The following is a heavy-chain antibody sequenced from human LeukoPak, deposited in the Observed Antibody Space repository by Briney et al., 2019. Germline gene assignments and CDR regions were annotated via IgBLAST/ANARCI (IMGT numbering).Heavy chain of an antibody. CDR3: ARGRLTYYHYGMDV. CDR1: GGSFSGYY. D-gene: IGHD3-16*01. CDR2: INHSGST. J-gene: IGHJ6*02. V-gene: IGHV4-34*01. Sequence: SETLSLTCAVYGGSFSGYYWSWIRQPPGKGLEWIGEINHSGSTNYNPSLKSRVTISVDTSKNQFSLKLSSVTAADTAVYYCARGRLTYYHYGMDVWGQGTTVTVSS.